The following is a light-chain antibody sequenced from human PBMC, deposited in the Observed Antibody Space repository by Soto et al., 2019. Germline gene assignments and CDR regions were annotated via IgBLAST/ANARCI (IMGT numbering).Light chain of an antibody. CDR1: QSVNDY. J-gene: IGKJ2*01. Sequence: EIVLTQSPATLSLSPGERATLSCRASQSVNDYLAWYQQKPGQAPRLLIYGASNRATGIPLRFGGSGSGTDITLTISSLEPEEFAVYYGQHRGRWPRTFGQGTKLDIK. V-gene: IGKV3-11*01. CDR2: GAS. CDR3: QHRGRWPRT.